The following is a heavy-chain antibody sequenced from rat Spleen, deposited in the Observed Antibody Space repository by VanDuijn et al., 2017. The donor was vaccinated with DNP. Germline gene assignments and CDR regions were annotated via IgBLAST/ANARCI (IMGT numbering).Heavy chain of an antibody. J-gene: IGHJ4*01. CDR3: ARRKLGYYAMDA. Sequence: EVQLVESGGGLVQPGRSLKLSCAASGFTFSDYYMAWVRQAPTKGLEWVAYIRYDGGNTYYGDSVKGRFTISRDNAKSTLYLQMDSLRSEETATYYCARRKLGYYAMDAWGQGTSVTVSS. CDR2: IRYDGGNT. V-gene: IGHV5S11*01. CDR1: GFTFSDYY. D-gene: IGHD1-10*01.